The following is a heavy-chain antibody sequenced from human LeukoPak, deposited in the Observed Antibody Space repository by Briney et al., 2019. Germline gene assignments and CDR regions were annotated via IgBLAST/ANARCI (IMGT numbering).Heavy chain of an antibody. CDR2: ISGSGGST. Sequence: GGSLRLSCAASGFTFSSYAMSWVRQAPGKGLEWVSAISGSGGSTYYADSVKGRFTISRDNSKNTLYLQTNSLRAEDTAVYYCAKRPHCTGGVCYSIDYWGQGTLVTVSS. D-gene: IGHD2-8*02. J-gene: IGHJ4*02. CDR1: GFTFSSYA. V-gene: IGHV3-23*01. CDR3: AKRPHCTGGVCYSIDY.